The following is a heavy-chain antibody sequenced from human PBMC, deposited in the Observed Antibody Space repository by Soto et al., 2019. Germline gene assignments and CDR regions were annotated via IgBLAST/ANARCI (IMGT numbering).Heavy chain of an antibody. CDR1: GYTFTSYG. V-gene: IGHV1-18*01. CDR2: ISAYNGNT. Sequence: ASVKVSCKASGYTFTSYGISWVRQAPGQGLEWMGWISAYNGNTNYAQKLQGRVTMTTDTSTSTAYMELRSLRSDDTAVYYCARAPSGMDYGDYESWGQGTLVTVSS. J-gene: IGHJ4*02. D-gene: IGHD4-17*01. CDR3: ARAPSGMDYGDYES.